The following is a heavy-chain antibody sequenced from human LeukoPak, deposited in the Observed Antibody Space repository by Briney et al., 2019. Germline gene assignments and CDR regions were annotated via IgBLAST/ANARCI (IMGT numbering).Heavy chain of an antibody. D-gene: IGHD5-18*01. CDR1: GYTFTSYD. V-gene: IGHV1-8*01. CDR3: ARDLRARTHTAKDY. CDR2: MNPNSGNT. J-gene: IGHJ4*02. Sequence: ASVKVSCKASGYTFTSYDINWVRQATGQGLEWMGWMNPNSGNTGYAQKFQGRVTMTRNTSISTAYMELSSLRSEDTAVYYCARDLRARTHTAKDYWGQGTLVTVSS.